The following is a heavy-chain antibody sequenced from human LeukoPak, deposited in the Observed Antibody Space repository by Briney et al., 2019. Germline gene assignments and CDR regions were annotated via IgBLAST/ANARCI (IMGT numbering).Heavy chain of an antibody. J-gene: IGHJ5*02. CDR1: GGSISSYY. Sequence: SETLSLTCTVSGGSISSYYWSWIRQPPGKGLEWIGYIFYSGSTNYNPSLKSRVTILVDTSKNQFSLKLRSVTAADTAVYYCARHSSSSRGWFDPWGQGTLVTVSS. D-gene: IGHD6-6*01. CDR3: ARHSSSSRGWFDP. V-gene: IGHV4-59*08. CDR2: IFYSGST.